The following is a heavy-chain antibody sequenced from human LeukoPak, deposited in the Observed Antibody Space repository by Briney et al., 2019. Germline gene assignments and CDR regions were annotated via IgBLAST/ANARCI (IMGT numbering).Heavy chain of an antibody. CDR2: INWNGGRT. J-gene: IGHJ5*02. V-gene: IGHV3-20*04. D-gene: IGHD6-13*01. CDR1: GFTFDDYG. Sequence: GGSLRLSCAASGFTFDDYGMSWVRQAPGEGLEWVSGINWNGGRTGYADSVKGRFTISRDNAKNSLYLQMSSLGAEDTAFYYCARDPLIAAGGVNWFDPWGQGTLVTVSS. CDR3: ARDPLIAAGGVNWFDP.